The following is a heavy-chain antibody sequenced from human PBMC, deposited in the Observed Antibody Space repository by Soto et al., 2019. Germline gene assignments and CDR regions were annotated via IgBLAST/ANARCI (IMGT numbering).Heavy chain of an antibody. V-gene: IGHV1-69*13. J-gene: IGHJ4*02. Sequence: ASVKVSCKASGGTFSSYAISWVRQAPGQGLEWMGGIIPIFGTANYAQKFQGRVTITADESTSTAYMELSSLRSEDTAVYYCARDPPYCGGDCYSYPYYWGQGTLVTVSS. CDR1: GGTFSSYA. CDR3: ARDPPYCGGDCYSYPYY. CDR2: IIPIFGTA. D-gene: IGHD2-21*02.